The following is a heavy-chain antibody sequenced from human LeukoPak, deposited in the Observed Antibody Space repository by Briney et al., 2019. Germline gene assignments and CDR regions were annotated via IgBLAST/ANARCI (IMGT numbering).Heavy chain of an antibody. Sequence: ASVKISCKASVYTFTSYGISWVRQAPGQGLEWMGWSSTYDGNTNYAQKLQGRVTMTTDTSTSTAYMELRRLRSDDTAVYYCARGVGDYPSYYYGMDVWGQGTTVTVSS. V-gene: IGHV1-18*01. D-gene: IGHD4-17*01. J-gene: IGHJ6*02. CDR2: SSTYDGNT. CDR3: ARGVGDYPSYYYGMDV. CDR1: VYTFTSYG.